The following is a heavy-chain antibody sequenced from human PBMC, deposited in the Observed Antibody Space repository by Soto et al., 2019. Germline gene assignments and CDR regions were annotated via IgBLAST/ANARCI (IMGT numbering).Heavy chain of an antibody. Sequence: QITLKESGPTPAKPTQTLRLTCSFSGFSLNTSGVGVGWFRQPPGKALEWLALIYWDDDKLYSPSLKSRVTITKDTSKNQVVLTMTNMDPVDTATYYCAHRRGSTHWFDPWGQGTLVTVSS. V-gene: IGHV2-5*02. CDR1: GFSLNTSGVG. CDR3: AHRRGSTHWFDP. CDR2: IYWDDDK. J-gene: IGHJ5*02.